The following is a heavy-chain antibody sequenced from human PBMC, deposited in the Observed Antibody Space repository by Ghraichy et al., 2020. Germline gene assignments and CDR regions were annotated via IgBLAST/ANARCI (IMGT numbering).Heavy chain of an antibody. CDR2: MHPNSGNT. CDR3: ARGVVAATHAFDY. Sequence: ASVKVSCKASGYTFTSYDINWVRQATGQGLEWMGWMHPNSGNTGYAQKFQGRVTMTRNTSISTAYMELSSLRFEDTAVYYCARGVVAATHAFDYWGQGTLVTVSS. CDR1: GYTFTSYD. J-gene: IGHJ4*02. D-gene: IGHD2-15*01. V-gene: IGHV1-8*01.